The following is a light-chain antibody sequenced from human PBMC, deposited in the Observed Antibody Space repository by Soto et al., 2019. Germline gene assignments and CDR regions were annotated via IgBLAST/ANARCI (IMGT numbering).Light chain of an antibody. J-gene: IGKJ4*01. V-gene: IGKV3-20*01. CDR3: QEVSSYPLT. CDR2: DAS. CDR1: QTVRNNY. Sequence: EIVLKQSPATLPLNKGERATLSCRASQTVRNNYLAWYQQKPGQAPRLLIYDASSRATGIPDRFSGGGSGTDFTLTISRLEPEDFAVYYCQEVSSYPLTFGGGTKVDIK.